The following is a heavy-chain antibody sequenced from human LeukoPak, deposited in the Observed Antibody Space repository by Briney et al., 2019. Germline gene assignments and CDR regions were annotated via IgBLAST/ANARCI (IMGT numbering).Heavy chain of an antibody. CDR1: GYSFTSYW. Sequence: SGESLKISCKGSGYSFTSYWIGWVRQMPGKGLEWMGIIYPGDSDTRYSPSFQGQVTISADKSISTAYLQWSSLKASDTAMYYCARHRRLLRYYYYYMDVWGQGTLVTVSS. V-gene: IGHV5-51*01. D-gene: IGHD2-15*01. CDR2: IYPGDSDT. J-gene: IGHJ6*03. CDR3: ARHRRLLRYYYYYMDV.